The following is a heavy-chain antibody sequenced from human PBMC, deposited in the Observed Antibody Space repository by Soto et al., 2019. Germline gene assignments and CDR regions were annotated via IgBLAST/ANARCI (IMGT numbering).Heavy chain of an antibody. J-gene: IGHJ6*02. CDR3: ARDGMSFCDILTGYLSDYYYYGMDV. Sequence: ASVKVSCKASGYTFTSYGISWVRQAPGQGLEWMGWISAYNGNTNYAQKLQGRVTMTTDTSTSTAYMELRSLRSDDTAVYYCARDGMSFCDILTGYLSDYYYYGMDVSGQGTTVTVSS. CDR1: GYTFTSYG. V-gene: IGHV1-18*01. D-gene: IGHD3-9*01. CDR2: ISAYNGNT.